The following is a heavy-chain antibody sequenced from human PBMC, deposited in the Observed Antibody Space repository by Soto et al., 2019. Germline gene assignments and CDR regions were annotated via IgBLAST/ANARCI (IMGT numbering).Heavy chain of an antibody. V-gene: IGHV4-39*02. CDR1: GGSISSSSYY. D-gene: IGHD6-19*01. CDR2: IYYSGST. CDR3: AREGQWLDKWFDP. J-gene: IGHJ5*02. Sequence: PSETLSLTCTVSGGSISSSSYYWGWIRQPPGKGLEWIGSIYYSGSTYYNPSLKSRVTISVDTSKNQFSLKLSSVTAADTAVYYGAREGQWLDKWFDPWGQGTLVTVSS.